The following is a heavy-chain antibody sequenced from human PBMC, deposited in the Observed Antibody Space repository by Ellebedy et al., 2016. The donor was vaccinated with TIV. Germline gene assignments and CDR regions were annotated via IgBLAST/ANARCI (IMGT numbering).Heavy chain of an antibody. CDR1: GYTFTSHY. V-gene: IGHV1-46*01. CDR3: AASGDILTGPDY. J-gene: IGHJ4*02. Sequence: AASVKVSCKASGYTFTSHYMHWVRQAPGQGLEWMGIINPSGGSTSYAQKFQGRVTMTRDTSTSTVYMELSSLRSEDTAVYYCAASGDILTGPDYWGQGTLVTVSS. D-gene: IGHD3-9*01. CDR2: INPSGGST.